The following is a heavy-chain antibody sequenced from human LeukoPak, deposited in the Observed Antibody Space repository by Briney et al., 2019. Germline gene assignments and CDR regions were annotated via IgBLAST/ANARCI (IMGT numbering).Heavy chain of an antibody. J-gene: IGHJ6*03. Sequence: PGGSLRLSCAASGFTFSSYGMHWVRQAPGKGLEWVAFIRYDGSNKYYADSVKGRFTISRDNSKNTLYLQMNSLRAEDTAVYYCSQVGASDMDVWGKGTTVTVSS. CDR1: GFTFSSYG. D-gene: IGHD1-26*01. CDR2: IRYDGSNK. CDR3: SQVGASDMDV. V-gene: IGHV3-30*02.